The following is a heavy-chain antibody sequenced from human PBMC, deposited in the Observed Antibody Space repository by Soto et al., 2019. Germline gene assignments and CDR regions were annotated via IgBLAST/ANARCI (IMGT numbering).Heavy chain of an antibody. D-gene: IGHD1-26*01. CDR3: ARDLLPHYFDY. CDR2: INSGSNTI. J-gene: IGHJ4*02. Sequence: EVQLVESGGGSVQPGRSLRLSCAASGFTFSSYSMNWVRQAPGKGLEWISYINSGSNTIYYADSVKGRFTISRDNAKNSLYLQMDSLRAEDTAVYYCARDLLPHYFDYWGQGTLVTVSS. V-gene: IGHV3-48*01. CDR1: GFTFSSYS.